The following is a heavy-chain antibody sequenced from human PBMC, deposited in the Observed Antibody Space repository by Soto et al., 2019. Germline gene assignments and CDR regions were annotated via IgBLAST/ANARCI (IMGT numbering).Heavy chain of an antibody. D-gene: IGHD3-22*01. CDR3: AAYPEYYYDSSGSHDAFDI. J-gene: IGHJ3*02. Sequence: GASVEVSCKASGFTFTSTAVHWVRQARRQRLEWIGWIVVGSGNTNYAQKFQERVTITRDMSTSTAYMELSSLRSEDTAAYYCAAYPEYYYDSSGSHDAFDIWGQGTMVTVSS. CDR1: GFTFTSTA. CDR2: IVVGSGNT. V-gene: IGHV1-58*01.